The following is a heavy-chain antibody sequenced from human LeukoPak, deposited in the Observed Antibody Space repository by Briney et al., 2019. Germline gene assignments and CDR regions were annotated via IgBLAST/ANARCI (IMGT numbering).Heavy chain of an antibody. J-gene: IGHJ5*02. CDR1: GFTFSSYS. D-gene: IGHD2-2*02. CDR3: ARGIYDIVVVPAAIGGPSP. CDR2: IISSSSYI. V-gene: IGHV3-21*01. Sequence: PGGSLRLSCAASGFTFSSYSMNWVRQAPGKGLEWVSSIISSSSYIYYADSVKGRFTISRDNAKNSLYLQMNSLRAEDTAVYYCARGIYDIVVVPAAIGGPSPWGQGTLVTVSS.